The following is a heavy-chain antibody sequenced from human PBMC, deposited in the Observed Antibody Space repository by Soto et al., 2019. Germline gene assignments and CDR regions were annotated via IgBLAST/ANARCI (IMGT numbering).Heavy chain of an antibody. D-gene: IGHD3-10*01. CDR1: GGSISSSSYY. Sequence: SETLSLTCTVSGGSISSSSYYWGWIRQPPGKGLEWIGSIYYSGSTYYNPSLKSRVTISVDTSKNQFSLKLSSVTAADTAVYYCARLGVSEPHSFDYWGQRTLGTVSS. J-gene: IGHJ4*02. CDR3: ARLGVSEPHSFDY. V-gene: IGHV4-39*01. CDR2: IYYSGST.